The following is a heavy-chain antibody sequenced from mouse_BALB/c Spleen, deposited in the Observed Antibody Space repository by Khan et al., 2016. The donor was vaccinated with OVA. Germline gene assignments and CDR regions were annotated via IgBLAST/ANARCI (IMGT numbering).Heavy chain of an antibody. V-gene: IGHV5-6*01. CDR3: TRLGYYCGSGGFAY. CDR2: VSTGGGYT. J-gene: IGHJ3*01. Sequence: EVELVESGGDLVKPGGSLKLSCAASGFTFSTYGMSWVRQTPDKTLEWVATVSTGGGYTYYPDRVKGRFTISRDNAKNTLYLQMSGRKSEDTAMFYCTRLGYYCGSGGFAYWGQGTLVTVAA. CDR1: GFTFSTYG. D-gene: IGHD1-1*01.